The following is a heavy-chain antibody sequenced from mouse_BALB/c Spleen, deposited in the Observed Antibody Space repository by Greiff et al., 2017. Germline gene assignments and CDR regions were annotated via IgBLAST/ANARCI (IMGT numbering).Heavy chain of an antibody. J-gene: IGHJ2*01. V-gene: IGHV5-6-4*01. D-gene: IGHD2-2*01. CDR3: TRDEGSYGYDRSFDD. CDR2: ISSGGSYT. Sequence: EVKLVESGGGLVKPGGSLKLSCAASGFTFSSYTMSWVRQTPEKRLEWVATISSGGSYTYYPDSVKGRFTISRDNAKNTLYLQMSSLKSEDTAMYYCTRDEGSYGYDRSFDDWGQGTTLTVSS. CDR1: GFTFSSYT.